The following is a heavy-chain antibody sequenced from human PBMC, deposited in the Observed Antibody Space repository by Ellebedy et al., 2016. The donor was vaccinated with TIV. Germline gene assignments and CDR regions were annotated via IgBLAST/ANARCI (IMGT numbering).Heavy chain of an antibody. D-gene: IGHD5-24*01. J-gene: IGHJ2*01. CDR1: GFTFDDYA. V-gene: IGHV3-9*03. CDR3: AKSGGWLQLPTL. Sequence: SLKISCAASGFTFDDYAMHWVRQAPGEGLEWVSGISWNSGSIGYADSVKGRFTISRDNAKNSLYLQMNSLRAEDMALYYCAKSGGWLQLPTLWGRGTLVTVSS. CDR2: ISWNSGSI.